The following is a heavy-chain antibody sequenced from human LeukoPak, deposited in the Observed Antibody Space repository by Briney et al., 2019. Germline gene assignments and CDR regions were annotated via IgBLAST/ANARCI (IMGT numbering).Heavy chain of an antibody. Sequence: GASVKVSCKASGYTFTSYAMNWVRQAPGQGLEWMGWINTNTGNPTYAQGFTGRFVFSLDTSVSTAYLQISSLKAEDTAVYYCARGQFDWLSYGMDVWGQGTTVTVSS. CDR2: INTNTGNP. V-gene: IGHV7-4-1*02. CDR3: ARGQFDWLSYGMDV. CDR1: GYTFTSYA. D-gene: IGHD3-9*01. J-gene: IGHJ6*02.